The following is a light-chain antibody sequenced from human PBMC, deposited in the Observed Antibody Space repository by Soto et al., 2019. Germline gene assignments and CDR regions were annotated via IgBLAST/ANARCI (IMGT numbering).Light chain of an antibody. V-gene: IGLV1-47*01. CDR1: DSNIGNNY. J-gene: IGLJ2*01. Sequence: QSVLTQPPSASGTPGQGVTISCSGGDSNIGNNYVYWYQQLSRDPRLIFYEVRNRPSGIPLRFSASKSGNTASLTISGLQAEDEAHYYCSSFTSKSTLIFGGGTKVTVL. CDR2: EVR. CDR3: SSFTSKSTLI.